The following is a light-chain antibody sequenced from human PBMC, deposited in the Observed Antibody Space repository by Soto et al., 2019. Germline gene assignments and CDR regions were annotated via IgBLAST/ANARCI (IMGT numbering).Light chain of an antibody. V-gene: IGKV1-5*01. Sequence: DLKMAQSPSSVSPSVRQSVTITCRASQSVGNWLAWYQHKPGKAPKLLIYDVSSLESGLPSRFSGSGSGTEFILTISSLQPEDFATYYFQQYDSYSWTVGQGTKVDI. CDR1: QSVGNW. CDR2: DVS. CDR3: QQYDSYSWT. J-gene: IGKJ1*01.